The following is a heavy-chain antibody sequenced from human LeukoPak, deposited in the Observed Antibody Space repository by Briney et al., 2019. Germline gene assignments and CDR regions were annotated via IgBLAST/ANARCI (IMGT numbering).Heavy chain of an antibody. Sequence: PGGSLKPSCAASGFTFSGSAMHWVRQASGKGLEWVGRIRSKANSYATAYAASVKGRFTISRDDSKNTAYLQMNSLKTEDTAVYYCTSLPNIYCSSTSCYDDYYYGMDVWGQGTTVTVSS. CDR1: GFTFSGSA. J-gene: IGHJ6*02. V-gene: IGHV3-73*01. CDR3: TSLPNIYCSSTSCYDDYYYGMDV. D-gene: IGHD2-2*01. CDR2: IRSKANSYAT.